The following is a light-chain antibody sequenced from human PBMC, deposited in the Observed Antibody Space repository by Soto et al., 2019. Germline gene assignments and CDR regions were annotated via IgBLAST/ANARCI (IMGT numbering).Light chain of an antibody. CDR1: TSNIGSNT. CDR2: SNN. Sequence: QSVLTQPPSASGTPGQRVTISCSGSTSNIGSNTVNWYQQLPGTAPKVLIYSNNRRPSWVPDRFSGSKSGTSASLAISGLQSEDVADYYCAALEASLNGYVFGTGTKLTVL. CDR3: AALEASLNGYV. J-gene: IGLJ1*01. V-gene: IGLV1-44*01.